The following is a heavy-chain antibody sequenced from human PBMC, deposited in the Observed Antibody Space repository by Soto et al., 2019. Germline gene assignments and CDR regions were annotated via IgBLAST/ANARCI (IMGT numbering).Heavy chain of an antibody. J-gene: IGHJ4*02. CDR2: IWYDGSNK. V-gene: IGHV3-33*01. CDR1: GFTFSSYG. D-gene: IGHD3-9*01. CDR3: ARSCYDILTGYCPYFDY. Sequence: ESVGGVVQPGRSLRLSCAASGFTFSSYGMHWVRQAPGKGLEWVAVIWYDGSNKYYADSVKGRFTISRDNSKNTLYLQMNSLRAEDTAVYYCARSCYDILTGYCPYFDYWGQGTLVTVSS.